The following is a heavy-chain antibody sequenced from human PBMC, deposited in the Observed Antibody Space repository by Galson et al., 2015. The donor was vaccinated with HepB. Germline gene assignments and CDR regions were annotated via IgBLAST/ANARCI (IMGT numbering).Heavy chain of an antibody. D-gene: IGHD2-21*02. V-gene: IGHV1-18*01. J-gene: IGHJ6*02. CDR1: GYTFTSYA. CDR2: ISADIDYT. Sequence: SVKVSCKASGYTFTSYAISWVRQAPGQGLEWMGWISADIDYTNYAQRFQGRVTMTADTSTRTAYMELRSLRSDDTAVYYCARDPAYCGADRHGASYYGLDVWGQGTTVTVS. CDR3: ARDPAYCGADRHGASYYGLDV.